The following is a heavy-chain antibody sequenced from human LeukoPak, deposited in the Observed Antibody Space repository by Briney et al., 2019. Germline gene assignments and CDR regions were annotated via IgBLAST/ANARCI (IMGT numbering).Heavy chain of an antibody. CDR2: IGGSGTSA. V-gene: IGHV3-23*01. J-gene: IGHJ4*02. D-gene: IGHD5-18*01. Sequence: GGSLRLSCAASGFTFSSYAMSWVRQAPGKGLEWVSAIGGSGTSAYYADSLKGRFTISRDNSKNTLYLQVNSLRAEDTAVYYCAKDDSAYSYASLDYWGQGTLVTVSS. CDR3: AKDDSAYSYASLDY. CDR1: GFTFSSYA.